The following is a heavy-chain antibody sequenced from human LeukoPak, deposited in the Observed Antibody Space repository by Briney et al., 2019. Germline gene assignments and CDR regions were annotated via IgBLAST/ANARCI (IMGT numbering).Heavy chain of an antibody. CDR3: ARGTVSNYPAYYFDY. J-gene: IGHJ4*02. CDR1: GYSLTGYY. Sequence: AAVKVSCKASGYSLTGYYMHWVRQAPGQGLEWMGWINPNSGGTNYAQKFQGRVTMTRDTSISTAYMELSRLRSDDTAVYYCARGTVSNYPAYYFDYWGQGTLVTVSS. CDR2: INPNSGGT. D-gene: IGHD4-11*01. V-gene: IGHV1-2*02.